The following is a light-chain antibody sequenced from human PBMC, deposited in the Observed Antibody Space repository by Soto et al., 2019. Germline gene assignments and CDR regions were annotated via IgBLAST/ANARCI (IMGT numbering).Light chain of an antibody. CDR1: QSMSDS. Sequence: DIQLTQSPSSLSASVGDRVTISCRASQSMSDSLNWYQQKSGKAPKLLTYSGSTLEIGVPSRFSGSGSGTDFTLTISSLQPEDFRTYFCQQSYSNSYTFGQGTTLEIK. J-gene: IGKJ2*01. V-gene: IGKV1-39*01. CDR2: SGS. CDR3: QQSYSNSYT.